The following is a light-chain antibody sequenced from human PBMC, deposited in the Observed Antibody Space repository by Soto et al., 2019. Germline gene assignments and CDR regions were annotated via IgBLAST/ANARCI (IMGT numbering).Light chain of an antibody. J-gene: IGKJ2*01. CDR2: GAS. V-gene: IGKV3-20*01. Sequence: IVLTQSPGTLSLSPGERATLSCRASQSVSSSYLAWYQQKPGQAPGLLIYGASSSATGIPDRFSGSGAGTDFTLTISRLELEDIVVYCCEQYATSHTFGQGPELEIK. CDR1: QSVSSSY. CDR3: EQYATSHT.